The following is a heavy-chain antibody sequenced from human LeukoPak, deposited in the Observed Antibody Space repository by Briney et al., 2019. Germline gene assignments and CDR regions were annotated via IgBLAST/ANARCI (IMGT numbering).Heavy chain of an antibody. J-gene: IGHJ4*02. CDR1: GFTVSSNY. CDR2: IYSGGST. Sequence: GGSLRLSCAASGFTVSSNYMSWVRQAPGKGLEWVSVIYSGGSTYYADSVKGRFTISRDNAKNSLYLQMNTLRVEDTAVYYCASSNDYDDYWGQGTLVTVSS. V-gene: IGHV3-53*01. CDR3: ASSNDYDDY.